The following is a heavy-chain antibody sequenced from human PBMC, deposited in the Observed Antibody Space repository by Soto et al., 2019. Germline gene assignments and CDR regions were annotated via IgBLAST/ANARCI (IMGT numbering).Heavy chain of an antibody. D-gene: IGHD3-10*01. Sequence: GESLKISCAASGFTFSSYGMHWVRQAPGKGLEWVAVIWYDGSNKYYADSVKGRFTISRDNSKNTLYLQMNSLRAEDTAVYYCARGYGSGSYSHNDAFDIWGQGTMVTVSS. CDR3: ARGYGSGSYSHNDAFDI. V-gene: IGHV3-33*01. CDR2: IWYDGSNK. CDR1: GFTFSSYG. J-gene: IGHJ3*02.